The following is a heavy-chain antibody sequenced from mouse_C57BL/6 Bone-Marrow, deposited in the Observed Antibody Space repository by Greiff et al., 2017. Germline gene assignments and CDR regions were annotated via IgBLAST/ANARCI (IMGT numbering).Heavy chain of an antibody. CDR1: GYTFTSYW. CDR3: ADGYGPPWFAY. D-gene: IGHD2-2*01. Sequence: VQRVESGAELAKPGASVKLSCKASGYTFTSYWMHWVKQRPGQGLEWIGYINPSSGYTKYNQKFKDKATLTADKSSSTAYMQLSSLTYEDSAVYYCADGYGPPWFAYWGQGTLVTVSA. CDR2: INPSSGYT. V-gene: IGHV1-7*01. J-gene: IGHJ3*01.